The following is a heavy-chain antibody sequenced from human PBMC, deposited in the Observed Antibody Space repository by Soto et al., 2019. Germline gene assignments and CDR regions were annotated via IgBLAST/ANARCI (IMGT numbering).Heavy chain of an antibody. D-gene: IGHD4-17*01. CDR2: ISGSGGST. Sequence: PGGSLRLSCAASGFTFSSYAMSWVRQAPGKGLEWVSAISGSGGSTYYADSVKGRFTISRDNSKNTLYLQMNSLRAEDTAVYYCAKDSFWATTAITVHYYGMDVWGQGTTVTVSS. CDR3: AKDSFWATTAITVHYYGMDV. J-gene: IGHJ6*02. V-gene: IGHV3-23*01. CDR1: GFTFSSYA.